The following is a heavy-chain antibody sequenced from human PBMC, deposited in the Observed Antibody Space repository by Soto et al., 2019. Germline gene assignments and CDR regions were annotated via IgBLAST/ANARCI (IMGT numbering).Heavy chain of an antibody. V-gene: IGHV4-59*11. CDR1: GGTISSHY. D-gene: IGHD6-19*01. CDR2: IYYSGST. CDR3: ARDVARLGSGWSERGGGDYYYMDV. Sequence: SLPMPLTSTVSGGTISSHYWSWIRKKKGKGLEWIGYIYYSGSTNYNPSLKSRVTISVDTSKNQFSLKLSSVTAADTAVDFCARDVARLGSGWSERGGGDYYYMDVWGKGTTVTVSS. J-gene: IGHJ6*03.